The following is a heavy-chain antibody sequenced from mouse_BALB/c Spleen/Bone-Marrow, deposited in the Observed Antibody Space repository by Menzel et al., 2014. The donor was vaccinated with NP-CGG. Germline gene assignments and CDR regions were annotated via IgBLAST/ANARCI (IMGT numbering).Heavy chain of an antibody. CDR1: GFSLTGYG. J-gene: IGHJ4*01. V-gene: IGHV2-6-7*01. D-gene: IGHD2-4*01. CDR2: IWGDGST. CDR3: ARGEDYDDCYAMDY. Sequence: VHLVESGPGRVAPSQSLSITCTVSGFSLTGYGVNWVRQPPGKGLEWLGMIWGDGSTDYNSALKSRLSISKDNSKSQVFLKMNSLQTDDTARYYCARGEDYDDCYAMDYWGQGTSVTVSS.